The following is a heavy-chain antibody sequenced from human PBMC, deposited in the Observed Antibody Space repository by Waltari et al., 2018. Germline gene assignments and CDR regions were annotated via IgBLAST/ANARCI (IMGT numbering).Heavy chain of an antibody. CDR3: ARGTYSNLRDYYYMDV. CDR2: IYYSGST. Sequence: QVQLQESGPGLVKPSQTLSLTCTVSGGSISSGDYYWSWIRQPPGKGLEWIGYIYYSGSTYYNPSLKSRVTISVDTSKNQFSLKLSSVTAADTAVYYCARGTYSNLRDYYYMDVWGKGTTVTVSS. CDR1: GGSISSGDYY. J-gene: IGHJ6*03. V-gene: IGHV4-30-4*08. D-gene: IGHD4-4*01.